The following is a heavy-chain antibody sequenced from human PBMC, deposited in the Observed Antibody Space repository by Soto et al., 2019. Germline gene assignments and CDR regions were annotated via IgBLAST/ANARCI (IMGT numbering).Heavy chain of an antibody. CDR2: ISSSSSYI. CDR3: AREYSSGWPNY. V-gene: IGHV3-21*01. CDR1: GFTFSSYS. D-gene: IGHD6-19*01. Sequence: GGSLRLSXAASGFTFSSYSMNWVRQAPGKGLEWVSSISSSSSYIYYADSVKGRFTISRDNAKNSLYLQMNSLRAEDTAVYYCAREYSSGWPNYWGQGTLVTVSS. J-gene: IGHJ4*02.